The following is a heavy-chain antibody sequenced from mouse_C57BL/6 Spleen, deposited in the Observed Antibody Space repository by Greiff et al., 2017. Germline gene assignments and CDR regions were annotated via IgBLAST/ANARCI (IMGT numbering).Heavy chain of an antibody. Sequence: VQLQQSGPELVKPGASVKISCKASGYTFTDYYMNWVKQSHGKSLEWIGDINPNNGGTSYNQKFKGKATLTVDKSSSTAYMELRSLTSEDSAVYYCARFGGSSYGYFDYWGQGTTLTVSS. J-gene: IGHJ2*01. D-gene: IGHD1-1*01. V-gene: IGHV1-26*01. CDR3: ARFGGSSYGYFDY. CDR2: INPNNGGT. CDR1: GYTFTDYY.